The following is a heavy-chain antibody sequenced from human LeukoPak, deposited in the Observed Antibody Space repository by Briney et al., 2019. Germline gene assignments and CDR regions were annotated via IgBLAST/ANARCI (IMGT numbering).Heavy chain of an antibody. CDR2: IYTSGST. D-gene: IGHD2-15*01. CDR3: ARYCSGGSCYSFQDY. CDR1: GGSISSYY. V-gene: IGHV4-4*07. Sequence: PSETLSLTCTVSGGSISSYYWSWIRQPAGKGLEWIGRIYTSGSTNYNPSLKSRVTMSVDTSKNQFSLKLSSVTAADTAVYYCARYCSGGSCYSFQDYWGQGTLVTVSS. J-gene: IGHJ4*02.